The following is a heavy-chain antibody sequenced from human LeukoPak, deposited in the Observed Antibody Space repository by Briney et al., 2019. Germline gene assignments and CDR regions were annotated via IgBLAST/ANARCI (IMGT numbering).Heavy chain of an antibody. CDR2: INSDGFST. CDR1: GFTFSSYW. J-gene: IGHJ4*02. V-gene: IGHV3-74*01. CDR3: AKGWDCGRDVDY. D-gene: IGHD2-21*02. Sequence: GGSLRLSCAASGFTFSSYWMHWVRQAPGKGLVWVSRINSDGFSTIYADCVRGRFNIYRHNVNNTLYMQMNSLRAEYTAVYYGAKGWDCGRDVDYWGQGTLVTVSS.